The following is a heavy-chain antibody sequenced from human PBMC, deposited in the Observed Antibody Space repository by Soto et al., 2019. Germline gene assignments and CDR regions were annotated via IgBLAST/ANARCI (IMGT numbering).Heavy chain of an antibody. J-gene: IGHJ4*02. Sequence: SETLSLTCSVSGGSVSNYNWNWIRQPPGKGLEWIGYIYYGGTTRYNPSLRSRVTISLDTPKNQFSLKLSSVTAADTAVYYCAGFPWSSTLTYFDYWGQGALVTVSS. CDR1: GGSVSNYN. CDR3: AGFPWSSTLTYFDY. D-gene: IGHD2-8*01. V-gene: IGHV4-59*08. CDR2: IYYGGTT.